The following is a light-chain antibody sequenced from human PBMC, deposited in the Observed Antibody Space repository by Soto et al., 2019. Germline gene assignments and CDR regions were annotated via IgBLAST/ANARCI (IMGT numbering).Light chain of an antibody. CDR3: QQTFRSPYT. CDR1: QSIRSY. V-gene: IGKV1-39*01. Sequence: EIQMTQSPPSLSASPGDTITITCRTSQSIRSYLNWYQEKSGTAPRLLIYAASTLQDGVPSRFTGSGSGTDFTLPISSLRPDDVATYFCQQTFRSPYTFGQGNKLEI. J-gene: IGKJ2*01. CDR2: AAS.